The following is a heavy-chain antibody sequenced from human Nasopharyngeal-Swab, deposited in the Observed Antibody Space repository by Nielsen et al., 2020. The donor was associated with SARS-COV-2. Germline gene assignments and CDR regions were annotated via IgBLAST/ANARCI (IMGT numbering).Heavy chain of an antibody. J-gene: IGHJ6*04. Sequence: GGSLRLSCAASGFTVSSNYMSWVRQAPGKGLEWVSVIYSGGSTYYADSVKGRFTISRDNSKNTLYLQMNSLRAEDTALYYCAKDVVVLGFVVPAALGMDVWGKGTTVTVSS. CDR3: AKDVVVLGFVVPAALGMDV. D-gene: IGHD2-2*01. CDR1: GFTVSSNY. V-gene: IGHV3-53*05. CDR2: IYSGGST.